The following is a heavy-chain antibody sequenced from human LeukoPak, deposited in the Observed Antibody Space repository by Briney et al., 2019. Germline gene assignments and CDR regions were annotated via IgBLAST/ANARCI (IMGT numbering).Heavy chain of an antibody. D-gene: IGHD1-14*01. V-gene: IGHV3-21*01. J-gene: IGHJ4*02. CDR3: ANRVAHHLDS. CDR1: GFTFTTYS. Sequence: GGSLRLSCAASGFTFTTYSMNWVRQAPGKEPEWVSAVSSSSDYIYYADSVRGRFTISRDNSRNTLYLQMNSLRGEDTAVYYCANRVAHHLDSWGQGTLVTVSS. CDR2: VSSSSDYI.